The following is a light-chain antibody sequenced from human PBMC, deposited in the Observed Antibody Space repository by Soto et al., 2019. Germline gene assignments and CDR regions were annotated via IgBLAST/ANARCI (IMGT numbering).Light chain of an antibody. CDR1: QSIVRY. Sequence: DIQMTQSPSSLSASVGDRVTITCRASQSIVRYLNWYQQKPGKAPQLLIYAASSLQSGVPSRFSGSGSGTDFTLTITSLQPEDFAAYYCQQTYNPPWTFGQGTKVEIK. CDR2: AAS. V-gene: IGKV1-39*01. CDR3: QQTYNPPWT. J-gene: IGKJ1*01.